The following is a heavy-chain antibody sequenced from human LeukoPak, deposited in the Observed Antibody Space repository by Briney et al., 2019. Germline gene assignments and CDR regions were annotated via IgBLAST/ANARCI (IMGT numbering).Heavy chain of an antibody. Sequence: SGGSLRPSCAASGFTFSSYGMHWVRQAPGKGLEWVAVISYDGSNKYYADSVKGRFTISRDNSKNTLYLQMNSLRAEDTAVYYCAKAGGSSGFYFDYWGQGTLVTVSS. CDR2: ISYDGSNK. J-gene: IGHJ4*02. V-gene: IGHV3-30*18. D-gene: IGHD6-19*01. CDR3: AKAGGSSGFYFDY. CDR1: GFTFSSYG.